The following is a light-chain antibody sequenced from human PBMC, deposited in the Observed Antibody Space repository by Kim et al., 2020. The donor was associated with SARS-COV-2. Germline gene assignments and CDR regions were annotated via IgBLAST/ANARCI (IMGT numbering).Light chain of an antibody. J-gene: IGKJ1*01. V-gene: IGKV1-27*01. CDR1: QGITNS. CDR2: AAS. CDR3: QKYNSAPWT. Sequence: DIQMTQSPSSLSVSVGDRVTITCRASQGITNSLAWYQQKPGKVPQLPIYAASALQSGVPSRFSGSGSGTDFTLTISSLQPEDVATYYCQKYNSAPWTFGQGTKVDIK.